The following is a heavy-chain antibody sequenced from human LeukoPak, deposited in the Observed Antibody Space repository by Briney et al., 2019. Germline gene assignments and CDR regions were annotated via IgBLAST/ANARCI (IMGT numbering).Heavy chain of an antibody. CDR3: AKGGKGFPLGLRFDS. J-gene: IGHJ4*02. CDR2: ISYSGST. CDR1: GASISSYY. D-gene: IGHD2-21*01. V-gene: IGHV4-59*08. Sequence: PSETLSLTCTVSGASISSYYWSWIRQPPGKGLEWIGYISYSGSTNYNPSLKSRVTISADTSKNQVSLTLSSVTAADTAVYYCAKGGKGFPLGLRFDSWGQGTLVSVSS.